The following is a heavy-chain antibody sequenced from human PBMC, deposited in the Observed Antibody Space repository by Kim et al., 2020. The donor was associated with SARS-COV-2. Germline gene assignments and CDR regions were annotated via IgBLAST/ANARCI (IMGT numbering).Heavy chain of an antibody. D-gene: IGHD6-19*01. CDR3: ARVTEQWLTPVNFDY. CDR1: GFTFSSYS. V-gene: IGHV3-21*01. Sequence: GGSLRLSCAASGFTFSSYSMNWVRQAPGKGLEWVSSISSSSSYIYYADSVKGRFTISRDNAKNSLYLQMNSLRAEDTAVYYCARVTEQWLTPVNFDYWGQGTLVTVSS. J-gene: IGHJ4*02. CDR2: ISSSSSYI.